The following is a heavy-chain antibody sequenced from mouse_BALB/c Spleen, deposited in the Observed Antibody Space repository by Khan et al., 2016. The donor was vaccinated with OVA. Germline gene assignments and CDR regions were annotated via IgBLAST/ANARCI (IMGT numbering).Heavy chain of an antibody. J-gene: IGHJ3*01. CDR1: GFTFSTYG. V-gene: IGHV5-6*01. CDR2: ISSGGSYT. CDR3: ARLAYYYNSEGFAY. Sequence: EVQLQESGGVLVKPGGSLKLSCAASGFTFSTYGMSWVRQIPDKRLEWVATISSGGSYTYYPDSVKGRFTISRDNAKNTLYLQMNSLNSEDTAMYYCARLAYYYNSEGFAYWGQGTLVTVSA. D-gene: IGHD1-1*01.